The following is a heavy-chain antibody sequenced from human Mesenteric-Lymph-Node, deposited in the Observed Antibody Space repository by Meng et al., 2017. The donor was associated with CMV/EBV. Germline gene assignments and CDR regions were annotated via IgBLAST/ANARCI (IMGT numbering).Heavy chain of an antibody. CDR2: ISWDGSSI. J-gene: IGHJ6*02. D-gene: IGHD6-13*01. V-gene: IGHV3-43D*03. CDR3: AKLAAAGYYYYYGMDV. CDR1: GFTFDDYA. Sequence: GESLKISCAASGFTFDDYAMHWVRQAPGKGLEWVSLISWDGSSIYYADSVKGRFTISRDNSKNTLYLQMNSLRAEDTAVYYCAKLAAAGYYYYYGMDVWGQGTTVTVSS.